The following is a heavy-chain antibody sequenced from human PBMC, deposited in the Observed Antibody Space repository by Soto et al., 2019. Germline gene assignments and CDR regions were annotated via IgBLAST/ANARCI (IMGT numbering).Heavy chain of an antibody. D-gene: IGHD5-12*01. Sequence: SVKVSCKASGGTFSSYAISWVRQAPGQGLEWMGGIIPIFGTANYAQKFQGRVTITADESTSTAYMELSSLRSEDTAVYYCARVKWMATIQGGVQYYFDYWGQGTLVTVYS. CDR1: GGTFSSYA. J-gene: IGHJ4*02. V-gene: IGHV1-69*13. CDR3: ARVKWMATIQGGVQYYFDY. CDR2: IIPIFGTA.